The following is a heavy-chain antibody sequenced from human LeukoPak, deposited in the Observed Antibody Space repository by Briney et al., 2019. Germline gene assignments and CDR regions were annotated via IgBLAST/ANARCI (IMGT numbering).Heavy chain of an antibody. V-gene: IGHV3-23*01. CDR1: RFTFSSYA. Sequence: GGPLRLSCAASRFTFSSYATSWVRQAPGKGLEWVSVISGSGDSTYYADSVKGRFTISRDNSKNRLYLQMNSLRAEDTAVYYCAKGRVFDYWGQGTLVTVSS. J-gene: IGHJ4*02. CDR2: ISGSGDST. CDR3: AKGRVFDY. D-gene: IGHD3-10*01.